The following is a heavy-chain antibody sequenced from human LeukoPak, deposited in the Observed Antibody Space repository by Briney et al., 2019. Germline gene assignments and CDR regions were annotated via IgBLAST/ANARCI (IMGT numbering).Heavy chain of an antibody. CDR1: GGSFSGYY. CDR3: ARGGGTDGDRNWFDP. V-gene: IGHV4-34*01. J-gene: IGHJ5*02. CDR2: INHSGST. D-gene: IGHD1-1*01. Sequence: SETLSLTCAVYGGSFSGYYWSWIRQPPGKGLEWIGEINHSGSTNYNPSLKSRVTISADTSKNQFSLKLSSVTAADTAVYYCARGGGTDGDRNWFDPWGQGTLVTVSS.